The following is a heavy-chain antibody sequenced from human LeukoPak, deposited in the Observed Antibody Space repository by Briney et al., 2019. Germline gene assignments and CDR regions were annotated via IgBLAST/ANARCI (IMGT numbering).Heavy chain of an antibody. J-gene: IGHJ4*02. CDR3: ARDQGGMVSY. V-gene: IGHV3-48*01. CDR2: ISSYSGTI. Sequence: GGSLRLSCAASGFTFSTYGMSWVRQAPGKGLEWVSYISSYSGTIKYADSAKGRFTISRDNAKNSLYLQMNSLRAEDTAVYYCARDQGGMVSYWGQGTLVTVSS. CDR1: GFTFSTYG. D-gene: IGHD2-8*01.